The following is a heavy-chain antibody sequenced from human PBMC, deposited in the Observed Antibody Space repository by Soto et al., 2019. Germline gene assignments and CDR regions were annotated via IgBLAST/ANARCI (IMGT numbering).Heavy chain of an antibody. Sequence: QVQLVQSGAEVKKPGASVKVSCKASGYTFTSYGISWVRQAPGQGLEWMGWISAYNGNTNYAQKVQGRVTMTTDTATSEAYMELRSVGSEDTGAYYFARAKGVGYFDWLLSDYYYGMDVWGRGTTLTASS. D-gene: IGHD3-9*01. CDR1: GYTFTSYG. CDR3: ARAKGVGYFDWLLSDYYYGMDV. J-gene: IGHJ6*01. V-gene: IGHV1-18*01. CDR2: ISAYNGNT.